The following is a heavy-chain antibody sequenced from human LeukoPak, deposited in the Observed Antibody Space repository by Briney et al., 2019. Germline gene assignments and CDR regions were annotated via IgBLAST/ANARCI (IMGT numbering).Heavy chain of an antibody. CDR1: GFTFSSYG. D-gene: IGHD3/OR15-3a*01. CDR3: ARDRGLVQDY. J-gene: IGHJ4*02. CDR2: INSDGSTT. Sequence: GRSLRLSCAASGFTFSSYGMHWVRQAPGKGLVWVSHINSDGSTTSYADSVKGRFTISRDNAENMVYLQMDSLRAEDTAVYYCARDRGLVQDYWGQGTLVTVPS. V-gene: IGHV3-74*01.